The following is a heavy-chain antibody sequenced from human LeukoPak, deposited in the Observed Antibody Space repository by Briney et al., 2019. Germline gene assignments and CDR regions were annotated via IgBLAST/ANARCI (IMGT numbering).Heavy chain of an antibody. J-gene: IGHJ4*02. V-gene: IGHV5-51*01. D-gene: IGHD6-13*01. CDR1: GYSFTSYW. CDR2: IYPGDSDT. CDR3: ARSGISAAGPYYFDY. Sequence: GESLKISCKGSGYSFTSYWIGWVRQMPGKGLEWMGIIYPGDSDTRYSPSFQGQVTISADKSISTAYLQWSSLKASVTAMYYCARSGISAAGPYYFDYWGQGTLVTVSS.